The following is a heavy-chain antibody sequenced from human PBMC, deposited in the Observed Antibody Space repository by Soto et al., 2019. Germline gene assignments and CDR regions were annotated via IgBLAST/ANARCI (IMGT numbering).Heavy chain of an antibody. Sequence: QVQLVESGGGVVQPGRSLRLSCAASGFTFSSYGMHWVRQAPGKGLEWVAVIWYDGSNKYYADSVKGRFTISRDNSKNTLYLQMNSLRAEDTAVYYCARVLGPDFWSGQNYFDYWGQGTLVTVSS. D-gene: IGHD3-3*01. CDR3: ARVLGPDFWSGQNYFDY. CDR1: GFTFSSYG. V-gene: IGHV3-33*01. J-gene: IGHJ4*02. CDR2: IWYDGSNK.